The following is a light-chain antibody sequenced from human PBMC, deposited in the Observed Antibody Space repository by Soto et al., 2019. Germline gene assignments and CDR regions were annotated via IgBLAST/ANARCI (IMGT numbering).Light chain of an antibody. CDR1: QSVSSSY. Sequence: EIVLTQSPGTLSLSPGERATLSCRASQSVSSSYLAWYQQKPGQAPRLLIYDTSDRATGIPDRFSASGSGTDFTLTISRLEPEDFAVYYCQHYGTSALFGPGNKVDLK. V-gene: IGKV3-20*01. J-gene: IGKJ3*01. CDR3: QHYGTSAL. CDR2: DTS.